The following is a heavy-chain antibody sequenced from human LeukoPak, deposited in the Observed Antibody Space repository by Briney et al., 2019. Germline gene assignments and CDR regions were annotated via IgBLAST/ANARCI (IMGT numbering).Heavy chain of an antibody. J-gene: IGHJ6*02. CDR3: AGSSCYTHYGLDV. Sequence: SETLSLTCTVSGGSITNYCWSWIRQPPGKGVEWIGYICNSNSGNTNYNPSLKSRVTISLDTSKNQFSLKMTSVTAADTAVYYCAGSSCYTHYGLDVWGQGTTVTVS. CDR2: ICNSNSGNT. CDR1: GGSITNYC. V-gene: IGHV4-4*09. D-gene: IGHD6-13*01.